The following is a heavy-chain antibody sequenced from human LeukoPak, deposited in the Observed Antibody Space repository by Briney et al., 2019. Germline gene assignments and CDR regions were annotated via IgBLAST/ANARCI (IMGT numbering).Heavy chain of an antibody. CDR3: AKDTGVVY. D-gene: IGHD2-21*01. J-gene: IGHJ4*02. V-gene: IGHV3-9*01. CDR1: GFTFDDYA. CDR2: ISWNSGSI. Sequence: GGSLRLSCAASGFTFDDYAMHWVRQAPGKGLEWFSGISWNSGSIGYADSVKGRFTISRDNAKNSLYLQMNSLRAEDTALYYCAKDTGVVYWGQGTLVTVSS.